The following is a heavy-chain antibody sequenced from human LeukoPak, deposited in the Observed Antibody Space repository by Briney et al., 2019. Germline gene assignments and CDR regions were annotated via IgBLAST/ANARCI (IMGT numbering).Heavy chain of an antibody. J-gene: IGHJ4*02. Sequence: ASVKVSCKASGGTFSSYAISWVRQAPGQGLEWMGRIIPFLGIANYAQKFQGRVTITADKSTSTAYMELSSLRSEDTAVYYCARVMNTAMVTGFDYWGQGTLVTVSS. V-gene: IGHV1-69*04. D-gene: IGHD5-18*01. CDR3: ARVMNTAMVTGFDY. CDR1: GGTFSSYA. CDR2: IIPFLGIA.